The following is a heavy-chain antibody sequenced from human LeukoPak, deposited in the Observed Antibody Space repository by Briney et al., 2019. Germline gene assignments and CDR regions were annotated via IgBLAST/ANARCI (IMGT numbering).Heavy chain of an antibody. V-gene: IGHV3-23*01. CDR2: ISGSGGST. D-gene: IGHD3-10*01. Sequence: GSPRLSFAASGFAFSSYAMSWVRPAPGKGLGWVSAISGSGGSTYYADSVKGRFTISRDNSKNTLYLQMNSLRAEDTAVYYCAWFGEFRPWGQGTLVTVSS. J-gene: IGHJ4*02. CDR1: GFAFSSYA. CDR3: AWFGEFRP.